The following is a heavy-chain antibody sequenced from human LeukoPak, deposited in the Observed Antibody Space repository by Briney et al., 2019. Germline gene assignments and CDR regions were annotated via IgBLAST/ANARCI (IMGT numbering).Heavy chain of an antibody. CDR2: MNPNSGNT. CDR3: ARGSGDGYNFYYYMDV. V-gene: IGHV1-8*01. J-gene: IGHJ6*03. D-gene: IGHD5-24*01. CDR1: GYTFTSYD. Sequence: VASVKVSCKASGYTFTSYDINWVRQATGQGLEWMGWMNPNSGNTGYAQKFQGRVTMTRNTSISTAYMELSSLRSEDTAVYYCARGSGDGYNFYYYMDVWGKGTTVTISS.